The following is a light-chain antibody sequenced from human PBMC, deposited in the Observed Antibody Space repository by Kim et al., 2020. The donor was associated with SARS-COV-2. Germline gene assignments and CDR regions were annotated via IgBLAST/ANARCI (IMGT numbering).Light chain of an antibody. CDR2: WAS. Sequence: DIVMTQSPDSLAVSLGERATINCQSSQSVLYSSNNKNYLAWYQQKPGQPPKLLMYWASTRESGVPDRFSGSGSGTDFTHTISSLQAEDVAVYYCQQYYSTPLTFGGGTKVDIK. CDR3: QQYYSTPLT. J-gene: IGKJ4*01. V-gene: IGKV4-1*01. CDR1: QSVLYSSNNKNY.